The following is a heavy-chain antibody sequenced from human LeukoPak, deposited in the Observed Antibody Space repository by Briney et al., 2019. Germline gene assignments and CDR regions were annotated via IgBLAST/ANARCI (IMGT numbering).Heavy chain of an antibody. Sequence: ASVKVSCKVSGYTLTELSMHWVRQAPGKGLEWMGGFDPEDGETIYAQKFQGRVTMTEDTSTDTAYMELSSLRSEDTAVYYCATFSIFGVVHMAGRDAFDIWGQGTMVTVSS. CDR2: FDPEDGET. J-gene: IGHJ3*02. CDR1: GYTLTELS. D-gene: IGHD3-3*01. V-gene: IGHV1-24*01. CDR3: ATFSIFGVVHMAGRDAFDI.